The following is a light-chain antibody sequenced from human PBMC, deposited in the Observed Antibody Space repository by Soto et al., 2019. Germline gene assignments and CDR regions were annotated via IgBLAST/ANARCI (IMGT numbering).Light chain of an antibody. CDR2: GAS. Sequence: EIVLTQSPGTLSLSPGEVATLSCSASQSVSGDYLAWYQSKPGQAPRLLIHGASNRATGIPDRFSGSGSGTDFTLTIGRLEPEDFAVYYCQQYLITPWTFGQGTKVDIK. CDR3: QQYLITPWT. J-gene: IGKJ1*01. V-gene: IGKV3-20*01. CDR1: QSVSGDY.